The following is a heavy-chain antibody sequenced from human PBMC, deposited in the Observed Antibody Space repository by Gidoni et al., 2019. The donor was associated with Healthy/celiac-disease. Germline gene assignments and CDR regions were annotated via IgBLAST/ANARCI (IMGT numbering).Heavy chain of an antibody. CDR2: INPNSGGT. D-gene: IGHD7-27*01. CDR3: AREALNGDPWDY. Sequence: QVQLVQSGAEVKKPGASVKASCKASGDTFTGYYMHWVRQAPGQGLRWMGWINPNSGGTNYAQKFQGWVTMTRDTSISTAYMELSRLRSDDTAVYYCAREALNGDPWDYWGQGTLVTVSS. CDR1: GDTFTGYY. V-gene: IGHV1-2*04. J-gene: IGHJ4*02.